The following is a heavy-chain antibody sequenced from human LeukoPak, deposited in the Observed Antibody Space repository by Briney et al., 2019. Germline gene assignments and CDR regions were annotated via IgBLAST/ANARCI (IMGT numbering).Heavy chain of an antibody. CDR3: ARDRGVTLVRVPMGWIGP. D-gene: IGHD3-10*01. CDR2: INPNSGGT. J-gene: IGHJ5*02. Sequence: ASVKVSCKTSGYTFTGYYIHWVRQAPGQGLEWMGWINPNSGGTNYAQRFQGRVTMTRDTSISTAYMELSRLLSDDTAVYYCARDRGVTLVRVPMGWIGPWGQGTLVTVSS. V-gene: IGHV1-2*02. CDR1: GYTFTGYY.